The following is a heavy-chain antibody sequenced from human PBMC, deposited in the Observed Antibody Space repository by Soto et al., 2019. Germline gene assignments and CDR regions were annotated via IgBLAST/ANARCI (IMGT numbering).Heavy chain of an antibody. V-gene: IGHV1-18*04. CDR2: IKVDSGYT. D-gene: IGHD3-9*01. Sequence: QLQLVQAAAEVKKPGASVRVSCKAYGYPFIKYGISWIRQAPEQGLEWMGWIKVDSGYTNYAQTFQGRVTMTADTSSDTAFMELRRLRLDDTAVYFCATSSDTGFDPWGQGTLVSVSS. J-gene: IGHJ5*02. CDR3: ATSSDTGFDP. CDR1: GYPFIKYG.